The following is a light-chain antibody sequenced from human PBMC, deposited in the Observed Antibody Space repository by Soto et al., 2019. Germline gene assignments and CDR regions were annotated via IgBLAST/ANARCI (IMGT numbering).Light chain of an antibody. CDR3: SSYTGSSTPVV. CDR1: STDVGGYNY. CDR2: DVS. Sequence: QSALTQPDSVSGSPGQSITISCTGTSTDVGGYNYVSWYQHHPGKAPKLIIYDVSNRPSGVSNRFSGSKSGNTASLTISGLQSEDEAEYYCSSYTGSSTPVVFGGGTKLTVL. V-gene: IGLV2-14*03. J-gene: IGLJ2*01.